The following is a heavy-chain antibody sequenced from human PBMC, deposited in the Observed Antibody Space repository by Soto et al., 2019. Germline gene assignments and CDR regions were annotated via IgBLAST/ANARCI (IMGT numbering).Heavy chain of an antibody. D-gene: IGHD4-17*01. CDR2: ISYDGSNK. CDR3: ASGPTTGGDY. Sequence: QVQLVESGGGVVQTGRSLRLSCAASGFTFSSYAMHWVRQAPGKGLEWVAVISYDGSNKYYADSVKGRFTISRDNSKNTLYLQMNSLRAEDTAVYYCASGPTTGGDYWGQGTLVTVSS. V-gene: IGHV3-30-3*01. CDR1: GFTFSSYA. J-gene: IGHJ4*02.